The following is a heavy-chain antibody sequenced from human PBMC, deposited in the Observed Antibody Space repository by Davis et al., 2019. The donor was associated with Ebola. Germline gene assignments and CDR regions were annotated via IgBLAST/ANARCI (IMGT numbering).Heavy chain of an antibody. CDR1: GYTFTGYY. CDR3: ARDRFRGYYGMDV. V-gene: IGHV1-2*06. D-gene: IGHD3-10*01. Sequence: ASVKVSCKASGYTFTGYYTHWVRQAPGQGLEWMGRINPASGGTQLAQHLQGRVTMTRDTSLSTAYLDLTNLKSDDTAVYYCARDRFRGYYGMDVWGQGTTVAVSS. J-gene: IGHJ6*02. CDR2: INPASGGT.